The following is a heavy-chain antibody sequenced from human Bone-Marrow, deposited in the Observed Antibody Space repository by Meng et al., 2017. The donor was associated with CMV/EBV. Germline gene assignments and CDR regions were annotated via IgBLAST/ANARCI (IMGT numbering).Heavy chain of an antibody. CDR1: GFTFSSYS. D-gene: IGHD5-18*01. J-gene: IGHJ4*02. CDR3: ARVGFGYSYGYDY. V-gene: IGHV3-21*01. CDR2: ISSSSSYI. Sequence: GGSLRLSCAASGFTFSSYSMNWVRQAPGKGLEWVSSISSSSSYIYYADSVKGRFTISRDNAKTTLYVQMNSLRAEDTAVYYCARVGFGYSYGYDYWGQGTLVTVAS.